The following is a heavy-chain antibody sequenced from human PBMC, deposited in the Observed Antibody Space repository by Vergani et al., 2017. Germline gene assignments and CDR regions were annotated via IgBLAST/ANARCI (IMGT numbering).Heavy chain of an antibody. CDR2: INHSGST. D-gene: IGHD1-26*01. CDR3: ARGVIVGATTFFDY. Sequence: QVQLQQWGAGLLKPSETLSLTCAVYGGSFSGYYWSWIRQPPGKGLEWIGEINHSGSTNYNPSLKSRVTISVDTSKNQFSLKLSSVTAADTAVYYCARGVIVGATTFFDYWGQGTLVTVSS. J-gene: IGHJ4*02. V-gene: IGHV4-34*01. CDR1: GGSFSGYY.